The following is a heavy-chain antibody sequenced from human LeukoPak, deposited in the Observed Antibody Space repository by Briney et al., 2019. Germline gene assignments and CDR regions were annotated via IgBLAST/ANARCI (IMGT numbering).Heavy chain of an antibody. J-gene: IGHJ1*01. CDR1: GDSVSRSDSY. CDR2: IYYSGRT. V-gene: IGHV4-39*01. Sequence: SETLSLTCSVSGDSVSRSDSYWDWIRQPPGKGLEWIGTIYYSGRTYYSPSLESRVTMSVDPSNNPFSLNLRSVTAADTALYYCARRRYYDGSGYLEWGQGTLLSVSS. D-gene: IGHD3-22*01. CDR3: ARRRYYDGSGYLE.